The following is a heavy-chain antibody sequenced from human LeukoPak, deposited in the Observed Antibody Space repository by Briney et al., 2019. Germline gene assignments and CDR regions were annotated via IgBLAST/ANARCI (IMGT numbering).Heavy chain of an antibody. CDR2: IRSKAYGGTT. CDR1: GFTFGDYA. Sequence: GGSLRLSCTASGFTFGDYAMSWFRQAPGKGLEWVGFIRSKAYGGTTEYVASVKGRFTISRDDSKSIAYLQMNSLKTEDTAVYYCTRDHWVGDPYYYYMDVWGKGTTVTVSS. D-gene: IGHD3-10*01. CDR3: TRDHWVGDPYYYYMDV. J-gene: IGHJ6*03. V-gene: IGHV3-49*03.